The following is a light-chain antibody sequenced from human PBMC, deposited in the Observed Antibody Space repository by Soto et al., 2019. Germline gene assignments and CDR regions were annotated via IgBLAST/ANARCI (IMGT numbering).Light chain of an antibody. Sequence: SPGTLSLSPGERATLSCRASQSVGRDYLAWYQQKPGQAPRLLIHGTSYRATGIPDRFRGSGSGTDFILTISRLEPEDFAVYYCQQYGSSPTFGQGTKVDIK. V-gene: IGKV3-20*01. CDR1: QSVGRDY. J-gene: IGKJ1*01. CDR2: GTS. CDR3: QQYGSSPT.